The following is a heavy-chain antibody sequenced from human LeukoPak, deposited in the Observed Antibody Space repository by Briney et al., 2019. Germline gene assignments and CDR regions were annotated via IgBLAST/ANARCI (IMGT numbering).Heavy chain of an antibody. CDR1: GFTFSKYW. Sequence: GGSLRLFCAASGFTFSKYWMLWVRQTPGKGLESVSRINTDGTVTTYADSVKGRFTVSRDNADNTMFLQMNSVRDEDTAVYYCATKQWLAPPPDSWGQGTPVTVSS. CDR3: ATKQWLAPPPDS. V-gene: IGHV3-74*01. D-gene: IGHD6-19*01. CDR2: INTDGTVT. J-gene: IGHJ4*02.